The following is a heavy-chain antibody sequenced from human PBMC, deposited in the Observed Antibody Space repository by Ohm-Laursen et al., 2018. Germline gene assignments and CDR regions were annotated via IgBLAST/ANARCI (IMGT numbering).Heavy chain of an antibody. D-gene: IGHD4-23*01. CDR3: ARAVRYQLLSDP. Sequence: ASVKVSCKVSGYTLSSYDIIWVRQASGQGPEWMGWMNPNSHNTGYARKFRGRVSITSDSSISTAYMELYSLTSEDTATYYCARAVRYQLLSDPWGQGTLVTVSS. CDR1: GYTLSSYD. J-gene: IGHJ5*02. CDR2: MNPNSHNT. V-gene: IGHV1-8*01.